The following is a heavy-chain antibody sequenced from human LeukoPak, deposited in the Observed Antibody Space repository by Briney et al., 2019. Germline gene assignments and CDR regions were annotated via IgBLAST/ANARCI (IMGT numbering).Heavy chain of an antibody. CDR1: GGSVSSGSHY. CDR2: VYYSGST. Sequence: SETLSLTCPVSGGSVSSGSHYWSWIRQPPGKGLEWIGHVYYSGSTSYNPSLKGRVTISVDTSKNQFSLKLSSVTAADTAVYYCARDRVRGNANPYFDYWGQGTLVTVSS. J-gene: IGHJ4*02. V-gene: IGHV4-61*01. D-gene: IGHD1-1*01. CDR3: ARDRVRGNANPYFDY.